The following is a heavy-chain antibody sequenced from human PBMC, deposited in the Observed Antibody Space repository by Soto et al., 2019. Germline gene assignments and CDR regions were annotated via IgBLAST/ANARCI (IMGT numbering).Heavy chain of an antibody. Sequence: EVQLVESGGALVQPGGSLRLSCAASGFTFSSYWMHWVRQAPGKGLVWVSRINSDGSSTSYADSLKGRFTISRDNAKNTLYLQMNSLRAEDTAVYYCARGGGYSYGSNDYWGQGTLVAVSS. V-gene: IGHV3-74*01. CDR1: GFTFSSYW. CDR3: ARGGGYSYGSNDY. J-gene: IGHJ4*02. D-gene: IGHD5-18*01. CDR2: INSDGSST.